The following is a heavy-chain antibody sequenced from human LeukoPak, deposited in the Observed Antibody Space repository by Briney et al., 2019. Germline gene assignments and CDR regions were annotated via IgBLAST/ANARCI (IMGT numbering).Heavy chain of an antibody. CDR1: GYTFTSYA. D-gene: IGHD5-12*01. CDR3: ARSPNSGYDLFDY. V-gene: IGHV1-3*01. J-gene: IGHJ4*02. Sequence: ASVKVSCKASGYTFTSYAMHWVRQAPGQRLEWMGWINAGNGNTKYSQEFQGRVTITRDTSASTAYMELRSLRSDDTAVYYCARSPNSGYDLFDYWGQGTLVTVSS. CDR2: INAGNGNT.